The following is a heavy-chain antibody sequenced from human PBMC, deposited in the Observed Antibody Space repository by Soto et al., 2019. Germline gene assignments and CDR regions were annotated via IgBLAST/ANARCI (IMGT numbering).Heavy chain of an antibody. CDR3: AREAAGDWFDP. Sequence: GGSLRLSCAVSGFTFSSYAMHWVRQAPGKGLEWVASISFDGSNKYYADSVKGRFTISRDISKNTLYLQMNSLRVEDTAVYHCAREAAGDWFDPWGQGTLVTVSS. D-gene: IGHD3-10*01. CDR1: GFTFSSYA. V-gene: IGHV3-30-3*01. J-gene: IGHJ5*02. CDR2: ISFDGSNK.